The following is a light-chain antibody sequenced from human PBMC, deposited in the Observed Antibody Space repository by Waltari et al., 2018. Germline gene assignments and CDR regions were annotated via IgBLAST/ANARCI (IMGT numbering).Light chain of an antibody. V-gene: IGKV3-15*01. CDR2: DAS. CDR1: QSVSSN. J-gene: IGKJ3*01. Sequence: EIVMTQSPATLSVSPGERATLSCRASQSVSSNLAWYQQKPGQAPRLLIYDASSRATGIPARFGGSGSGTEFTLTISSLQSEDSALYYCQQYSNWPPEVTFGPGTKVDIK. CDR3: QQYSNWPPEVT.